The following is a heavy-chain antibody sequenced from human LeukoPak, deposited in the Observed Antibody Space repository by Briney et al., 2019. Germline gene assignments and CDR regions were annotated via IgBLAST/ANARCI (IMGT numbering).Heavy chain of an antibody. CDR2: ISSNGGST. Sequence: GGSLRLSCVGSDFIFSNYLMHWVRQAPGKGLESVAAISSNGGSTYYASSIEGRFTVSRDNSKNTMYLEMGNLRAEDMAVYFCARLEYSASSAYPIWGQGTLVTVSS. J-gene: IGHJ3*02. CDR1: DFIFSNYL. D-gene: IGHD3-22*01. V-gene: IGHV3-64*01. CDR3: ARLEYSASSAYPI.